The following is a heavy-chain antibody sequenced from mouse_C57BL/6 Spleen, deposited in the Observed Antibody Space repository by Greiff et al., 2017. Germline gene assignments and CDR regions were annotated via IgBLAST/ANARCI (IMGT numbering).Heavy chain of an antibody. Sequence: EVQRVESGGDLVKPGGSLKLSCAASGFTFSSYGMSWVRQTPDKRLEWVATISSGGSYTYYPDSVKGRFTISRDNAKNTLYLQMSSLKSEDTAMYYCARNYGNYDLAWFAYWGQGTLGTVSA. V-gene: IGHV5-6*01. CDR2: ISSGGSYT. CDR3: ARNYGNYDLAWFAY. J-gene: IGHJ3*01. CDR1: GFTFSSYG. D-gene: IGHD2-1*01.